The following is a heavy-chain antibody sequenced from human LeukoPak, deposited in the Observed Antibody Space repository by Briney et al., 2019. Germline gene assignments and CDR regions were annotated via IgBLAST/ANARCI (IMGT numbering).Heavy chain of an antibody. CDR2: ISAYNGNT. CDR3: ARDGDGYDSSGYYSY. Sequence: ASVKVSCKASGYTFTSYGISWVRQAPGQGLEWMGWISAYNGNTNYAQKLQGRVTMTTDTSTSTAYMELRSLRSDDTAVYYCARDGDGYDSSGYYSYWSQGTLVTVSS. D-gene: IGHD3-22*01. V-gene: IGHV1-18*01. J-gene: IGHJ4*02. CDR1: GYTFTSYG.